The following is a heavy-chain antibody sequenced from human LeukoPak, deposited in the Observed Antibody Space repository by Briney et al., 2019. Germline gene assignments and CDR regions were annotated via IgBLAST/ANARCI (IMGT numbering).Heavy chain of an antibody. CDR3: ARAFYGLRVITPFDY. D-gene: IGHD3-22*01. V-gene: IGHV1-69*01. Sequence: GPSLKSSGKALGATSGSFPITGLRQALGKGLDWMGGIIPIFGTANYAQKFQGRVTITADESTSTAYMELSSLRSEDTAVYYCARAFYGLRVITPFDYWGQGTLVTVSS. J-gene: IGHJ4*02. CDR2: IIPIFGTA. CDR1: GATSGSFP.